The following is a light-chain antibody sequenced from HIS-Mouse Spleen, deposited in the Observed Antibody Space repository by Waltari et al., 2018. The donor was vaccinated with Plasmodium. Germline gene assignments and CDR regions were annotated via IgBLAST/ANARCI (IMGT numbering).Light chain of an antibody. CDR3: YSTDSSGNHRV. CDR2: ADS. Sequence: SYELTQPPSVSVSPGQTARITCSGDALPKKYAYWYQQKSGQAPVLVIYADSKRPSGIAERFPGSSSGTMATLTISGAQVEDEADYYCYSTDSSGNHRVFGGGTKLTVL. CDR1: ALPKKY. J-gene: IGLJ3*02. V-gene: IGLV3-10*01.